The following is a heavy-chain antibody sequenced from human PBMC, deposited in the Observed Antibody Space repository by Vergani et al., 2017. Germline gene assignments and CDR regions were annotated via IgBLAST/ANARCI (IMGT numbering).Heavy chain of an antibody. CDR1: GGTFSSYA. CDR2: ISPIFGTA. CDR3: ARVGTISMTTRTRYYYMDV. J-gene: IGHJ6*03. Sequence: QVQLVQSGAEVKKPGSSVKVSCKASGGTFSSYAISWVRQAPGQGLEWMGGISPIFGTANYAQKFQARVTITADESTSTAYMELSSLRSEDTAVYYCARVGTISMTTRTRYYYMDVWGKGTTVTVSS. V-gene: IGHV1-69*01. D-gene: IGHD3-9*01.